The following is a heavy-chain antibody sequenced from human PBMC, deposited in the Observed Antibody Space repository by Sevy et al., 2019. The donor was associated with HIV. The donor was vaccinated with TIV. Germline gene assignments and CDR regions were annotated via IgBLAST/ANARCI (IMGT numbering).Heavy chain of an antibody. J-gene: IGHJ6*03. V-gene: IGHV3-23*01. CDR2: ISGSGTRT. CDR3: AKGGGGHYDPDEIGYYFYYYNMDV. D-gene: IGHD3-22*01. CDR1: GFIFDSYG. Sequence: GGSLRLSCAVSGFIFDSYGMTWVRQAPGKGLEWVSGISGSGTRTYYADSVKGRFIISRDNSKNTLYLQMNSLRSEDTARYYCAKGGGGHYDPDEIGYYFYYYNMDVWGKGTTVTVSS.